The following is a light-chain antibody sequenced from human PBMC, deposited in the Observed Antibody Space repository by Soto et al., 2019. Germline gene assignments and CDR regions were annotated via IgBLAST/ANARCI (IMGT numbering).Light chain of an antibody. CDR2: EGS. J-gene: IGLJ3*02. V-gene: IGLV2-23*01. CDR3: CSYASSTTVV. CDR1: SSDVGTYNL. Sequence: QSVLTQPASMSGSPGQSITISCTGTSSDVGTYNLVSWYQQHPGKAPKLMIYEGSKRPSGVSNRFSGSKSGNTASLTISGRQAEDEADYYCCSYASSTTVVFGGGTKLTVL.